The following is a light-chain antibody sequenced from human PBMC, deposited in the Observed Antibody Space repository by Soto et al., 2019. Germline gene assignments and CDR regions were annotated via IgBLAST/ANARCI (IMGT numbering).Light chain of an antibody. CDR2: SAS. CDR1: QSVNTN. CDR3: QQYNTWRSIT. V-gene: IGKV3-15*01. Sequence: EIVMTQSPATLSASPGERATLSCRSSQSVNTNLAWYQQRPGQVPRLLIHSASTRATGIPARFSASGSGTEFILTITSLQSEDFAIYYCQQYNTWRSITFGQGTRLEIK. J-gene: IGKJ5*01.